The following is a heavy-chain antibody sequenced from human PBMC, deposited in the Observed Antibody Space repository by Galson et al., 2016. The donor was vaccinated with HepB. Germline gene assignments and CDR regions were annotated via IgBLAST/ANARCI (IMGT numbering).Heavy chain of an antibody. D-gene: IGHD6-13*01. CDR3: ARDGSSRSSPNGFDI. CDR2: ISSSRSYT. CDR1: GFTFSDYY. V-gene: IGHV3-11*05. J-gene: IGHJ3*02. Sequence: SLRFSCAASGFTFSDYYMSWIRQAPGKGLEWVSYISSSRSYTKYADSVKGRFTISRDNAKNSLYLQMNSLRAEDTAVYYCARDGSSRSSPNGFDIWGQGTMVTVSS.